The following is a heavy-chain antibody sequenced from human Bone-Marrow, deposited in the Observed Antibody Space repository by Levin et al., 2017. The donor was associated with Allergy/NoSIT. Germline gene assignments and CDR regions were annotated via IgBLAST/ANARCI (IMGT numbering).Heavy chain of an antibody. J-gene: IGHJ6*03. Sequence: GESLKISCAASGFTFSSYSMTWVRQAPGKGLEWVASISSSSSYIYYAGSGEGRFTISRDNAQRSLYLQKDSLRPEDTAVYYWARDYNDFWSGLRYFFYYMDVWGEGTTVTVSS. CDR3: ARDYNDFWSGLRYFFYYMDV. V-gene: IGHV3-21*01. D-gene: IGHD3/OR15-3a*01. CDR1: GFTFSSYS. CDR2: ISSSSSYI.